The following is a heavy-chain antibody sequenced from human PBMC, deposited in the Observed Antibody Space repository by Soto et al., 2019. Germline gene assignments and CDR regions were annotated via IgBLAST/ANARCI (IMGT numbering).Heavy chain of an antibody. CDR2: ISGSGGST. V-gene: IGHV3-23*01. CDR3: AAPIVVVPAAMKPRAGSNPVRAFDI. Sequence: GGSLRLSCAASGFTFSSYAMSWVRQAPGKGLEWVSAISGSGGSTYYADSVKGRFTISRDNSKNTLYLQMNSLRAGDTAVYYCAAPIVVVPAAMKPRAGSNPVRAFDIWGQGTMVTVSS. D-gene: IGHD2-2*01. CDR1: GFTFSSYA. J-gene: IGHJ3*02.